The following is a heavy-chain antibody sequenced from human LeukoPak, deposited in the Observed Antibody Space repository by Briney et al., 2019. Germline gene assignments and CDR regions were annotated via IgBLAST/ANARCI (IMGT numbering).Heavy chain of an antibody. Sequence: PGGSLRLSCAASGFTFSSYAMSWVRQAPGKGLEWVSAISVSSGSTYYADSVKGRFTISRDNSKNTLYLQMNSLRAEDTAVYYCAKVVVVPATITKTYYFDHWGQGTLVTVSS. V-gene: IGHV3-23*01. CDR1: GFTFSSYA. CDR2: ISVSSGST. D-gene: IGHD2-2*01. CDR3: AKVVVVPATITKTYYFDH. J-gene: IGHJ4*02.